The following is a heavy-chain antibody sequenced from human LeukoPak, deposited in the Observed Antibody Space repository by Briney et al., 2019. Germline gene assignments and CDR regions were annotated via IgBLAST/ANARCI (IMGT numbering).Heavy chain of an antibody. J-gene: IGHJ4*02. D-gene: IGHD3-22*01. CDR2: INHSGRT. CDR3: ARYTMIVVVPKGSFDY. Sequence: PSETLSLTCAVYGGSFSGYYWSCIRQPPGKGLEWIGEINHSGRTNYNPSLKSRVTISVDTSKNQFSLKLSSVTAADTAVYYCARYTMIVVVPKGSFDYWGQGTLVTVSS. CDR1: GGSFSGYY. V-gene: IGHV4-34*01.